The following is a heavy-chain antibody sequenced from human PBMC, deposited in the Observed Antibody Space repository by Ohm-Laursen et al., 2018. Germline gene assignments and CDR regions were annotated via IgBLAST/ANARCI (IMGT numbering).Heavy chain of an antibody. V-gene: IGHV3-23*01. CDR1: GFTFSTYA. CDR3: AKSTSGSGWPFDY. CDR2: ISAIGGTT. Sequence: SLRLSCAATGFTFSTYAMSWVRQAPGKGLEWVSAISAIGGTTYYADSVKGRFTISRDNSKNTLYLQMNSLRAEDTGVYYCAKSTSGSGWPFDYWGQGTLVTVSS. J-gene: IGHJ4*02. D-gene: IGHD6-19*01.